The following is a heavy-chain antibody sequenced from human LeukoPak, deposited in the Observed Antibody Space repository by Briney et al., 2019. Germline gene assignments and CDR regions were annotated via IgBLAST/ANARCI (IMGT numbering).Heavy chain of an antibody. D-gene: IGHD1-26*01. V-gene: IGHV3-13*04. CDR2: IGTAGDT. CDR1: GFTFSSYD. Sequence: GGSLRLSCAASGFTFSSYDMHWVRQATGKGLEWVSAIGTAGDTYYPGSVKGRFTISRENAKNSLYLQMNSLRAGDTALYYCARALLGIVGAGGLREYYFDYWGQGTLVTVSS. J-gene: IGHJ4*02. CDR3: ARALLGIVGAGGLREYYFDY.